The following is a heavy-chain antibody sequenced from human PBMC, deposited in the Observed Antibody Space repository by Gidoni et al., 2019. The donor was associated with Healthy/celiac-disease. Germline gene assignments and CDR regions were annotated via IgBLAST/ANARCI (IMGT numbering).Heavy chain of an antibody. CDR2: SNHSGSN. CDR3: ARGLDSTISGDMDV. D-gene: IGHD3-3*01. J-gene: IGHJ6*03. V-gene: IGHV4-34*01. Sequence: QVQLQPWAAGLLKPSETLSLTCAFHGWSFSGYYWSWIRQPPGKGLEWIGESNHSGSNNYNPSLKSRVTIAVDTSNTQFSLKLSSVTAADTAVYYCARGLDSTISGDMDVWGKGTTVTVSS. CDR1: GWSFSGYY.